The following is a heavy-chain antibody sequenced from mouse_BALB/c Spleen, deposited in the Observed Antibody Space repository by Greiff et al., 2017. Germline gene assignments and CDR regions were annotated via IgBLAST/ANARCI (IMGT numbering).Heavy chain of an antibody. CDR3: ARVLLLGYSMDD. J-gene: IGHJ4*01. CDR1: GFSLTSYG. Sequence: VQLQQSGPGLVAPSQSLSITCTVSGFSLTSYGVHWVRQPPGQGLEWLGVIWAGGSTNYNSALMSRLSISKDNSKSQVFLKMNSLQTDDTAMYYCARVLLLGYSMDDWGQGTSVTVSS. CDR2: IWAGGST. V-gene: IGHV2-9*02. D-gene: IGHD2-10*01.